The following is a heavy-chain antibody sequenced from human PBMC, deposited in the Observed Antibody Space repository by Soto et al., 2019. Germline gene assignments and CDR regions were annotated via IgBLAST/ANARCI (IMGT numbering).Heavy chain of an antibody. CDR2: IYYSGST. D-gene: IGHD3-22*01. CDR1: GGSISSGDYY. CDR3: ARVGTPLGYDSSGYYFDY. J-gene: IGHJ4*02. V-gene: IGHV4-30-4*01. Sequence: SETLSLTCTVSGGSISSGDYYWSWIRQPPGKGLERIGYIYYSGSTYYNPSLKSRVTISVDTSKNQFSLKLSSVTAADTAVYYCARVGTPLGYDSSGYYFDYWGQGTLVTVSS.